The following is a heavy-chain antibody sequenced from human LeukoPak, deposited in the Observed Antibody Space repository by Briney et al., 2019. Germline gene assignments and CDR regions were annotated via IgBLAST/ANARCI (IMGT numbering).Heavy chain of an antibody. CDR1: GFTFSSYG. CDR3: ASDPLAAAGRYFEY. V-gene: IGHV3-30*02. Sequence: GGSLRLSCAASGFTFSSYGMHWVRQAPGKGLEWVAFIRYDGSNKYYADSVKGRFTISRDNSKNTLYLQMNSLRAEDTAVYYCASDPLAAAGRYFEYWGQRTLVTVSS. CDR2: IRYDGSNK. J-gene: IGHJ4*02. D-gene: IGHD6-13*01.